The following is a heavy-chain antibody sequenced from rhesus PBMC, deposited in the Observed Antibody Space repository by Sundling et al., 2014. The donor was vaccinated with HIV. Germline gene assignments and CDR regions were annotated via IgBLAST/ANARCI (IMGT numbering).Heavy chain of an antibody. CDR3: ARGAAYEDDYGYYYTGFDY. D-gene: IGHD3-9*01. Sequence: QVQLQESGPGLVKPSETLSLTCAVSGYFIRSGYYWTWIRQSPGKGLEWIGEINGNSGSTNYNPSLKSRVRIAGDTSKNQLSLKLSSVTAADTAVYYCARGAAYEDDYGYYYTGFDYWGQGVLVTVSS. J-gene: IGHJ4*01. V-gene: IGHV4-127*01. CDR1: GYFIRSGYY. CDR2: INGNSGST.